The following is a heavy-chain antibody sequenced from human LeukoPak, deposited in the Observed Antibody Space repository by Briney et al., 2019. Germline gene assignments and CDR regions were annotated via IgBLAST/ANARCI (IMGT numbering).Heavy chain of an antibody. V-gene: IGHV3-9*01. CDR1: GFTFDDYA. D-gene: IGHD3-9*01. Sequence: SLRLSCAASGFTFDDYAMHWVRQAPGKGLEWVSGISWNSGSIGYADSVKGRFTISRDNAKNSLYLQMNSLRAEDTALYYCAKDGTYYDILTGYYFDYWGQGTLVTVSS. J-gene: IGHJ4*02. CDR2: ISWNSGSI. CDR3: AKDGTYYDILTGYYFDY.